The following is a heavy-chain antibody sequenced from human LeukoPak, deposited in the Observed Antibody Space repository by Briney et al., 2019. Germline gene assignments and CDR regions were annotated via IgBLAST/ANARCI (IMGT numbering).Heavy chain of an antibody. CDR1: GFTFSNYW. Sequence: GGSLRLSCAASGFTFSNYWMHWVRQAPGKGLVWVSRINSDGSSRNYADSVKGRFTISRDTAKNTLYLQMNSLSAEDTAVYYCARVLYDFWSGYYFDYWGQGTLVTVSS. CDR3: ARVLYDFWSGYYFDY. D-gene: IGHD3-3*01. J-gene: IGHJ4*02. CDR2: INSDGSSR. V-gene: IGHV3-74*01.